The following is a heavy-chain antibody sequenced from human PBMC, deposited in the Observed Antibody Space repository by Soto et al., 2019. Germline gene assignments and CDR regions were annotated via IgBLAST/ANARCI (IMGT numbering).Heavy chain of an antibody. J-gene: IGHJ4*02. CDR2: ISYDGSNK. V-gene: IGHV3-30*03. CDR3: ARESEDLTSNFDY. Sequence: GGSLRLSCAASGFTFSSYGMHWVRQAPGKGLEWVAVISYDGSNKYYADSVKGRFTISRDNAKNSLYLEMNSLRAEDTAVYYCARESEDLTSNFDYWGQGTLVTVSS. CDR1: GFTFSSYG.